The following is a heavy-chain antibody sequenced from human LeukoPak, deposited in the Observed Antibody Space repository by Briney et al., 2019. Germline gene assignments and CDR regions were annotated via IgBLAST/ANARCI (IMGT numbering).Heavy chain of an antibody. CDR1: GYTFTGYY. CDR3: ARVGPSGYNDY. Sequence: ASVKVSCKASGYTFTGYYMHWVRQATGQGLEWMGWMNPNSGNTGYAQKFQGRVTITRNTSISTAYMELSSLRSEDTAVYYCARVGPSGYNDYWGQGTLVTVSS. V-gene: IGHV1-8*03. CDR2: MNPNSGNT. J-gene: IGHJ4*02. D-gene: IGHD3-22*01.